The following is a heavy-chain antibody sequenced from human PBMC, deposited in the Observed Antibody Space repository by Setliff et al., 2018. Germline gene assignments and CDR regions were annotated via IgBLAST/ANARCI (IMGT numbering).Heavy chain of an antibody. CDR3: ARAPPNRYSGSYEYFYMDV. J-gene: IGHJ6*03. CDR1: GGSISSYY. D-gene: IGHD1-26*01. CDR2: IYASGST. V-gene: IGHV4-4*08. Sequence: PSETLSLTCTVSGGSISSYYWSWIRQPPGKGLEWIGYIYASGSTNYNPSLKSRVTLSVDTSKNQFSLKVSSVTAADTAVYYCARAPPNRYSGSYEYFYMDVWDKGTTVTVS.